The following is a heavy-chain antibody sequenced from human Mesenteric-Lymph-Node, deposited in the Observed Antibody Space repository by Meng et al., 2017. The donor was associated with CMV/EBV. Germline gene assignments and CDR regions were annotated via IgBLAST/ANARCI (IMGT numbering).Heavy chain of an antibody. CDR2: IYSGGST. J-gene: IGHJ4*02. V-gene: IGHV3-53*01. D-gene: IGHD2-2*01. CDR3: ARDSGYCSSTSCYLVSDY. Sequence: GGSLRLSCAASGFTVSSNYMSWVRQAPGKGLEWVSVIYSGGSTYYANSAKGRFTISRDNSKNTLYLQMNSLRAEDTAVYYCARDSGYCSSTSCYLVSDYWGQGTLVTVSS. CDR1: GFTVSSNY.